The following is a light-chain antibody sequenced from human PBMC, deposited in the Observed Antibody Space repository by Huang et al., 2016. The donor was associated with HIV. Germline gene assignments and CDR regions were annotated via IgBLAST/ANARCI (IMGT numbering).Light chain of an antibody. CDR3: QHRSNWSS. J-gene: IGKJ3*01. CDR1: QSVGRY. CDR2: DAS. Sequence: EIVLTQSPATLSLSPGERATLSCRASQSVGRYLACYQQKPGRAPRLVIYDASNRAPGIPARFSGSGSGTDFTLTISSLEAEDFAVYYCQHRSNWSSFGPGTRVAVK. V-gene: IGKV3-11*01.